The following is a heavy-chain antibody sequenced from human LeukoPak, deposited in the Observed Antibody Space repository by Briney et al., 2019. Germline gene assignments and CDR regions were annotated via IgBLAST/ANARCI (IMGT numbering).Heavy chain of an antibody. Sequence: PGGSLRLSCAASGFTFSSYAMNWVRQAPGKGLEWVSSISGSGGRTYYADSVRGRFTISRDNSKSTLSLQMNSLRAEDTAIYYCATYRQVLLPFESWGQGTLVTVSS. D-gene: IGHD2-8*02. CDR2: ISGSGGRT. V-gene: IGHV3-23*01. CDR1: GFTFSSYA. J-gene: IGHJ4*02. CDR3: ATYRQVLLPFES.